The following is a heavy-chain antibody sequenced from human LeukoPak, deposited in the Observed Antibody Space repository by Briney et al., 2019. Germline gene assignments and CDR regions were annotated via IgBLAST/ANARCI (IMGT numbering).Heavy chain of an antibody. D-gene: IGHD2-2*01. Sequence: SVKVSCKASGGTFSSYTIIWVRQAPGQGLEWMGRIIPILGIANYAQKFQGRVTITADKSTSTAYMELSSLRSEDTAVYYCARGPVVPAALSPDAFDIWGQGTMVTVSS. CDR2: IIPILGIA. CDR1: GGTFSSYT. CDR3: ARGPVVPAALSPDAFDI. J-gene: IGHJ3*02. V-gene: IGHV1-69*02.